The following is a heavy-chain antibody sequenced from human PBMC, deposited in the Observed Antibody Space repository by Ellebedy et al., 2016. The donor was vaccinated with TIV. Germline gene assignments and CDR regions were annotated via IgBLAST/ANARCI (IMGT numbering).Heavy chain of an antibody. D-gene: IGHD1-26*01. Sequence: AASVKVSCKASGGTFSSYAISWVRQAPGQGLEWMGGIIPIFGTANYAQKFQGRVTITADESTSTAYMGLSSLRSEDTAVYYCARQGIVGAYFDYWGQGTLVTVSS. CDR2: IIPIFGTA. CDR1: GGTFSSYA. CDR3: ARQGIVGAYFDY. J-gene: IGHJ4*02. V-gene: IGHV1-69*13.